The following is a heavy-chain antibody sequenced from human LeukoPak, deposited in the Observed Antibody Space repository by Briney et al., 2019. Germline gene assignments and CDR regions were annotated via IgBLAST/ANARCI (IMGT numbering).Heavy chain of an antibody. CDR2: INSNGGST. D-gene: IGHD4/OR15-4a*01. CDR3: ASGDYGGYYFVY. CDR1: GFTFSSYS. J-gene: IGHJ4*02. V-gene: IGHV3-64*01. Sequence: GGSLTLSCAASGFTFSSYSMHWVRQAPGKGLEYVSAINSNGGSTYYANSVKGRFTISRDNSKKTLYLQTCILRADDMAFYYWASGDYGGYYFVYWGQG.